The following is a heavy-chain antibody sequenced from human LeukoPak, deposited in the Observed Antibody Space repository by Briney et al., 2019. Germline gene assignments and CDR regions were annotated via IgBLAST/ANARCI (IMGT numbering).Heavy chain of an antibody. D-gene: IGHD3-9*01. CDR2: INPNSGGT. Sequence: ASVKVSCKASGYTFTDYYIHWVRQAPGQGLEWMGWINPNSGGTNYAQKFYAWVTMTRDTSISTAYMELSRLRSDDTAVFYCARSPDILTGENFDYWGQGTLVTVSS. V-gene: IGHV1-2*04. CDR3: ARSPDILTGENFDY. CDR1: GYTFTDYY. J-gene: IGHJ4*02.